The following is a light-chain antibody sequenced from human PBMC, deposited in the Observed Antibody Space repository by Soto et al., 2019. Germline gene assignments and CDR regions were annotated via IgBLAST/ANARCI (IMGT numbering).Light chain of an antibody. V-gene: IGLV1-44*01. CDR3: AAWDGSLNNVL. CDR1: GSSIGTNT. J-gene: IGLJ2*01. Sequence: QLVLTQPPSASGTPGQRVTISCSGSGSSIGTNTVNWYRQLPGTAPKLLIYGDNQRPSGVPDRFSGSKSGTSASLAISGLQSEGEAEYYCAAWDGSLNNVLFGGGTKLTVL. CDR2: GDN.